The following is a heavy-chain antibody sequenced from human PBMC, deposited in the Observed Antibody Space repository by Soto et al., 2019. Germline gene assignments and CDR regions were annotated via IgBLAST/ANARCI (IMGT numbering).Heavy chain of an antibody. D-gene: IGHD5-18*01. V-gene: IGHV3-74*01. J-gene: IGHJ4*02. Sequence: GGSLRLSCAASGFTCSIYWMHLVRQAPGKGLVWVSRINSAGTTTTYADSMKGRFTISRDNAKNTLYLQMNSLRAEDTAVYYCARGDTAMVIDYWGQGTQVTVS. CDR2: INSAGTTT. CDR1: GFTCSIYW. CDR3: ARGDTAMVIDY.